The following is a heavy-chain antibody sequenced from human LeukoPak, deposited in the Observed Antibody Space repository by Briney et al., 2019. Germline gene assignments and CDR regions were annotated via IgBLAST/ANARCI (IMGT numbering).Heavy chain of an antibody. CDR1: GYTFIGYY. CDR3: ARGSYDSSDFEYFQH. D-gene: IGHD3-22*01. Sequence: GASVKVSCKASGYTFIGYYIHWVRQAPGQGLEWMGWINPDSGDTNYAQRFQGRATMTRDTSISTAYMEKRRLTSDDTAVYYCARGSYDSSDFEYFQHWGQGTLVTVSS. CDR2: INPDSGDT. V-gene: IGHV1-2*02. J-gene: IGHJ1*01.